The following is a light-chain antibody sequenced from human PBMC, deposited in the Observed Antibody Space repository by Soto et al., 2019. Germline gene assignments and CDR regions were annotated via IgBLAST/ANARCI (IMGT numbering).Light chain of an antibody. CDR2: EVT. CDR1: SSDVGGYNY. CDR3: SSYARNNNVV. V-gene: IGLV2-8*01. J-gene: IGLJ2*01. Sequence: QSALTQPPSASGSPGQSVTISCTGTSSDVGGYNYVSWYQQHPGKVPKLMIYEVTKRPSGVPDRFSGSKSGNTASLTVSGLQAEDEADYYCSSYARNNNVVFGGGTQMTVL.